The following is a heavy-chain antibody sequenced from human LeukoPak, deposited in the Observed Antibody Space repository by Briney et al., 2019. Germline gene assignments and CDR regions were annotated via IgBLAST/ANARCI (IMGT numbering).Heavy chain of an antibody. J-gene: IGHJ4*02. CDR2: INHSGST. Sequence: SETLSLTCAVYGGSFGGYYWSWIRQPPEKGLEWIGEINHSGSTNYNPSLKSRVTISVDTFKNQFSLKLSSVTAADTAVYYCARRKGGGAEGFDYWGQGTLVTVSS. V-gene: IGHV4-34*01. CDR3: ARRKGGGAEGFDY. CDR1: GGSFGGYY. D-gene: IGHD2-15*01.